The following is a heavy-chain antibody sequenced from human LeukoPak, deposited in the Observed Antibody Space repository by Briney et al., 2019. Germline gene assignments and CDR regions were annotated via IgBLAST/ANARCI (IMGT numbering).Heavy chain of an antibody. Sequence: PSETLSLTCAVYGGSISSSSYYWGWIRQPPGKGLEWIGSIYYSGSTYYNPSLKSRVTISVDTSKNQFSLKLSSVTAADPAVYYCAREGWLQLGAFDIWGQGTMVTVSS. CDR3: AREGWLQLGAFDI. CDR2: IYYSGST. CDR1: GGSISSSSYY. V-gene: IGHV4-39*07. J-gene: IGHJ3*02. D-gene: IGHD5-24*01.